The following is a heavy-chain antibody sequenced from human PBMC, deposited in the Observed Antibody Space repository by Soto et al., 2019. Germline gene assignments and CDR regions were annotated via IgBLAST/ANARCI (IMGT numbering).Heavy chain of an antibody. V-gene: IGHV3-23*01. CDR3: AKVTIFGVVDY. Sequence: EVQLLESGGGLVQPRGSLRLSCTASGFTFSRDAMSWVRQAPGKGLEWVATINNSGASTNYADSVKGRFTISRDNSKNTLYVQMSSLRANDTAVYYCAKVTIFGVVDYWGQGTLVTVSS. CDR2: INNSGAST. D-gene: IGHD3-3*01. J-gene: IGHJ4*02. CDR1: GFTFSRDA.